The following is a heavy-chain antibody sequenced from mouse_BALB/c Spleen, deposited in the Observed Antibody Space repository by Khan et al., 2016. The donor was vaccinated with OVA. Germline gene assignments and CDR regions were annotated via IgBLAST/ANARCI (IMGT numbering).Heavy chain of an antibody. J-gene: IGHJ1*01. V-gene: IGHV5-17*02. CDR1: GFTFSSFG. CDR2: ISSGNSTI. Sequence: EVELVESGGGLVQPGGSRKLSCAASGFTFSSFGIHWVHQAPKKGLEWVAYISSGNSTIYYVDTVKGRFTISRDIPKNTLFLQMTSLRSEDTAMYYCARSGGNFHWYFDVWGAGTSVTVSS. D-gene: IGHD2-1*01. CDR3: ARSGGNFHWYFDV.